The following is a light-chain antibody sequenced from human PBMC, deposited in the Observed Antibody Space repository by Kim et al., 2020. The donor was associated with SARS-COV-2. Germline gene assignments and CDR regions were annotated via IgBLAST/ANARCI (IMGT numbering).Light chain of an antibody. CDR3: QQNYSPPIT. J-gene: IGKJ5*01. V-gene: IGKV1-39*01. CDR1: QSITKY. Sequence: DIQMTQSPSSLSASVGDKITITCRASQSITKYLNWYQHKPGKAPKLLIYGASTLQSGVPSRFSGSGSGTDFTLTISSLQAEDFGSYYCQQNYSPPITFGQGTRVEIK. CDR2: GAS.